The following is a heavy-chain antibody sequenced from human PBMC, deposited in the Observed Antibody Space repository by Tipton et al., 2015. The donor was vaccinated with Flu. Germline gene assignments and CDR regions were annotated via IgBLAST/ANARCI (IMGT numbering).Heavy chain of an antibody. D-gene: IGHD3-22*01. CDR2: ISDSGDA. V-gene: IGHV4-59*01. J-gene: IGHJ4*02. CDR3: ASGTYYHDSHGYSRRVVLDS. CDR1: GGSINTYF. Sequence: TLSLTCTVSGGSINTYFWTWIRQPPGKGLEWIGYISDSGDANYHPSLKSRVTISLDKSKKQFSLKLRSVTAADTAVYYCASGTYYHDSHGYSRRVVLDSWGQGRLVTVSS.